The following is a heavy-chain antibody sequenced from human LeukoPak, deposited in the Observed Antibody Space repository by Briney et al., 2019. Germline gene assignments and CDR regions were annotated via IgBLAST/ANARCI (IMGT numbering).Heavy chain of an antibody. V-gene: IGHV4-34*01. Sequence: PSETLSLTCAVYGGSFSGYYWSWIRQPPGKGLEWIGEINHSGSTNYNPSLKSRVTISVDTSKNQFSLKLSSVTAADTAVYYCARHSRLPYFDWSPPYRHNWFDPWGQGTLVTVSS. J-gene: IGHJ5*02. CDR2: INHSGST. CDR1: GGSFSGYY. CDR3: ARHSRLPYFDWSPPYRHNWFDP. D-gene: IGHD3-9*01.